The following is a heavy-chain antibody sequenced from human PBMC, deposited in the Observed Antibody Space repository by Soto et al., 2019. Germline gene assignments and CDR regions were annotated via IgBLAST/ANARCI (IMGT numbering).Heavy chain of an antibody. V-gene: IGHV3-7*03. Sequence: EVQLVESGGGLVQPGGSLRLSCAASGFTFSSYWMSWVRQAPGKGLEWVSNIKQDGSEKYYVDSVKGRFTISRDNAKNSLYMQMNSLRAEDTAVYYCARRAVPDATGGRSSWPYYFDYWGQGTLVTVSS. J-gene: IGHJ4*02. D-gene: IGHD2-2*01. CDR2: IKQDGSEK. CDR3: ARRAVPDATGGRSSWPYYFDY. CDR1: GFTFSSYW.